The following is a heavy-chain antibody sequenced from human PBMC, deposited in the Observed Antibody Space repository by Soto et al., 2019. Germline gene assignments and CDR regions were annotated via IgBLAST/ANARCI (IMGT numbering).Heavy chain of an antibody. CDR2: IYYSGST. Sequence: SETLSLTCAVYDGSFSDFYWTWIRQPPGKGLEWIGYIYYSGSTIYNPSLKSRVTMSVDTSKNQFSLKLISVTAADTAVYYCARVGGYHYYHGMDVWGQGTTVTVSS. CDR3: ARVGGYHYYHGMDV. V-gene: IGHV4-34*01. J-gene: IGHJ6*02. CDR1: DGSFSDFY.